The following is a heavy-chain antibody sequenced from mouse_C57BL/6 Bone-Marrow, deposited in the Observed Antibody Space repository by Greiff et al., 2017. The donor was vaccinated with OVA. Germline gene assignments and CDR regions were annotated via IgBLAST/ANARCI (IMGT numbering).Heavy chain of an antibody. CDR3: AKLRSAAY. Sequence: EVKVVESGGGLVQPGGSLKLSCAASGFTFSDYYMYWVRQTPEKRLEWVAYISNGGGSTYYPDTVKGRFTISRDNAKNTLYLQMSRLKAEDTAMYYCAKLRSAAYWGQGTLVTVSA. D-gene: IGHD1-1*01. V-gene: IGHV5-12*01. CDR1: GFTFSDYY. J-gene: IGHJ3*01. CDR2: ISNGGGST.